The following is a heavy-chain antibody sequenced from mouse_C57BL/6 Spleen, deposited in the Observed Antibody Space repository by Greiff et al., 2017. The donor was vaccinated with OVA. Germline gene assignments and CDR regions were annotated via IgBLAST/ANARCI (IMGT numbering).Heavy chain of an antibody. V-gene: IGHV10-1*01. D-gene: IGHD1-1*01. Sequence: EVKLVESGGGLVQPKGSLKLSCAASGFSFNTYAMNWVRQAPGKGLEWVARIRSKSNNYATYYADSVKDRFTISRDDSESMLYLQMNNLKTEDTAMYYCVTSYGSSLSYYAMDYWGQGTSVTVSS. CDR1: GFSFNTYA. CDR3: VTSYGSSLSYYAMDY. J-gene: IGHJ4*01. CDR2: IRSKSNNYAT.